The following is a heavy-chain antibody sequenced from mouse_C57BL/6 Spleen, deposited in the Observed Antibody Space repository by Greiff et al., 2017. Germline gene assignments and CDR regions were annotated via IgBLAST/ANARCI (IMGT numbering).Heavy chain of an antibody. CDR3: AIRRNYAMDY. CDR1: GYTFTSYW. Sequence: QVQLQQPGAELVKPGASVKLSCKASGYTFTSYWMHWVKQRPGQGLEWIGEIDPSDSYTNYNQKFKGKSTLTVDKSSSTAYMQLSSLTSEDSAVYYCAIRRNYAMDYWGQGTSVTVSS. V-gene: IGHV1-69*01. J-gene: IGHJ4*01. CDR2: IDPSDSYT. D-gene: IGHD1-1*01.